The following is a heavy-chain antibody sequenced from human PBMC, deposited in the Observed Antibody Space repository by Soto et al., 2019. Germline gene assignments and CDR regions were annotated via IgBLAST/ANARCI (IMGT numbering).Heavy chain of an antibody. CDR2: TYYRSKWYN. J-gene: IGHJ4*02. CDR3: ASSGGGYCSGGSCRGLFDY. Sequence: PSQTLSLTCAISGDSVSSNSAAWNWIRQSPSRGLEWLGRTYYRSKWYNDYAVSVKSRITINPDTSKNQFSLQLNSVTPEDTAVYYCASSGGGYCSGGSCRGLFDYWGQGTLVTVSS. D-gene: IGHD2-15*01. CDR1: GDSVSSNSAA. V-gene: IGHV6-1*01.